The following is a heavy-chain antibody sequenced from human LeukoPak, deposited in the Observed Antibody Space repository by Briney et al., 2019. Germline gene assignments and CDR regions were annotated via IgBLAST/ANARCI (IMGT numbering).Heavy chain of an antibody. CDR2: VYATGNT. CDR1: GGSISSYY. D-gene: IGHD2-8*02. CDR3: ARDRSYYSDTGADY. V-gene: IGHV4-4*07. J-gene: IGHJ4*02. Sequence: SETLSLTCTVSGGSISSYYWSWIRQPAGKGLEWIGRVYATGNTNYNPSLWSRLSISIDTSRNQFSLRLGSVTAADTAIYYCARDRSYYSDTGADYWGQGKMVIVSS.